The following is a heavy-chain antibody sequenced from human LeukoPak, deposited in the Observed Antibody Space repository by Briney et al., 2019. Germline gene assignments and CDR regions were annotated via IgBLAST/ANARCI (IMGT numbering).Heavy chain of an antibody. CDR1: GFTFSNYW. CDR2: IKQDGYEK. Sequence: GGSLRLSCVASGFTFSNYWMTWVRQAPGKGLEWVANIKQDGYEKYHVDSVKGRFTISRDNAKNSLYLQMNSLRVDDTAVYYCARDKIVGPTTLDYWGQGTLVTVSS. V-gene: IGHV3-7*01. CDR3: ARDKIVGPTTLDY. D-gene: IGHD1-26*01. J-gene: IGHJ4*02.